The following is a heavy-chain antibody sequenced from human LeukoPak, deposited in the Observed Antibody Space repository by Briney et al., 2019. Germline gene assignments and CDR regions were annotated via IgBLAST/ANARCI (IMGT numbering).Heavy chain of an antibody. CDR3: ARAAIVVVPAAITAHFDY. CDR2: ISYDGSNK. CDR1: GFTFSSYA. Sequence: GGSLRLSCAASGFTFSSYAMHWVRQAPGKGLEWVAVISYDGSNKYYADSVKGRFTISRDNSKNTLYLQMNSLRAEDTAVYYCARAAIVVVPAAITAHFDYWGQGTLVTVSS. J-gene: IGHJ4*02. V-gene: IGHV3-30-3*01. D-gene: IGHD2-2*02.